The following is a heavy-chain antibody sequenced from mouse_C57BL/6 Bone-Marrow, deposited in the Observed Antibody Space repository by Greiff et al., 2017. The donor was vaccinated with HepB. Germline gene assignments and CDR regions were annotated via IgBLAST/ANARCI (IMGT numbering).Heavy chain of an antibody. D-gene: IGHD2-4*01. J-gene: IGHJ3*01. V-gene: IGHV1-52*01. CDR2: IDPSDSET. CDR3: ARYDYDDGGFAY. Sequence: QVQLQQPGAELVRPGSSVKLSCKASGYTFTSYWMHWVKQRPIQGLEWIGNIDPSDSETHYNQKFKDKATLTVDKSSSTAYMRLSSLTSEDSAVYYCARYDYDDGGFAYWGQGTLVTVSA. CDR1: GYTFTSYW.